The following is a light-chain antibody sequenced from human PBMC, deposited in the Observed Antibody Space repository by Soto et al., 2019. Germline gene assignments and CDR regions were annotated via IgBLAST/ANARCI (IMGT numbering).Light chain of an antibody. CDR2: AAS. CDR3: QQYNSYSWT. V-gene: IGKV1-5*01. J-gene: IGKJ1*01. Sequence: IHMTQSPSTLSASIGYTVTITCRASQSISSWLAWYQQKPGKAPNLMIYAASTLESGVPSRFSGSGYGTEFNLTISSLQTDDFATYYCQQYNSYSWTFGQGTKVDIK. CDR1: QSISSW.